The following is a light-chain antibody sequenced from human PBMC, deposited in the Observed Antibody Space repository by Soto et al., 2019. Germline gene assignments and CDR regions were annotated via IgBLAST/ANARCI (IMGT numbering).Light chain of an antibody. CDR1: ETVATN. Sequence: EVVMTQSPATLSVSPGERATLSCRASETVATNLAWYQQKPGQAPRLLISGASTRAAGISDRFRGSGSGTEFTLTISSLRSEDSAIYYCQQYFESPPMTFGHGTKVEI. V-gene: IGKV3-15*01. J-gene: IGKJ1*01. CDR3: QQYFESPPMT. CDR2: GAS.